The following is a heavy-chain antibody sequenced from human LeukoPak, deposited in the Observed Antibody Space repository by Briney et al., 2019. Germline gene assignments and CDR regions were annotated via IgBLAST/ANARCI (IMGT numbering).Heavy chain of an antibody. D-gene: IGHD6-13*01. V-gene: IGHV4-4*07. CDR1: GGSISSYY. J-gene: IGHJ5*01. CDR3: ARLSTGGTPFNWFDS. Sequence: SETLSLTCTVSGGSISSYYWSWIRQPAGKGLEWIGRIYTSGNTNYNPSLKSRVTMSVDTSKNQFSLKLNSVTAADTAVYYCARLSTGGTPFNWFDSWGQGALVTVSS. CDR2: IYTSGNT.